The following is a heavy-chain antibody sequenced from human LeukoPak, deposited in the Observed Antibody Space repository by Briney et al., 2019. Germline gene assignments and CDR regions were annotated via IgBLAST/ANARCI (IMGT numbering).Heavy chain of an antibody. Sequence: PSETLSLTCTVSGGSISSSSYYWGWIRQPPGKGLEWIGSIYYSGSTYYNPSLKSRVTISVDTSKNQFSLKLSSVTAADTAVYYCARDAVVQYYDFWSGYLYWFDPWGQGTLVTVSS. CDR1: GGSISSSSYY. CDR2: IYYSGST. CDR3: ARDAVVQYYDFWSGYLYWFDP. D-gene: IGHD3-3*01. V-gene: IGHV4-39*07. J-gene: IGHJ5*02.